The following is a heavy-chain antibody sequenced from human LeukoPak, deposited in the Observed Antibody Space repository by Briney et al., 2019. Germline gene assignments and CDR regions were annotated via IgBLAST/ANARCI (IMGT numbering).Heavy chain of an antibody. CDR2: ISYYGSNK. D-gene: IGHD3-10*01. CDR3: AKAQIYGSGSAAYYYYGMDV. J-gene: IGHJ6*02. V-gene: IGHV3-30*18. CDR1: GFTFSSYG. Sequence: GRSLRLSCAASGFTFSSYGMHWVRQAPGKGLEWVAVISYYGSNKYYADSVKGRFTISRDNSKNTLYLQMNSLRAEDTAVYYCAKAQIYGSGSAAYYYYGMDVWGQGTTVTVSS.